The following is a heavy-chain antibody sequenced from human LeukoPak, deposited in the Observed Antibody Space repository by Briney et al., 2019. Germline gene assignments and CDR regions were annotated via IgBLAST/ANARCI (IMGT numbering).Heavy chain of an antibody. CDR3: ARVSGYYGSGVESSWKELDY. J-gene: IGHJ4*02. D-gene: IGHD3-10*01. V-gene: IGHV1-2*02. CDR1: GYTFTGYY. Sequence: ASVKVSCKASGYTFTGYYMHWVRQAPGQGLEWMGWINPNSGGTNYAQKFQGRVTITRDTSISTAYMELSRLRSDDTAVYYCARVSGYYGSGVESSWKELDYWGQGTLVTVSS. CDR2: INPNSGGT.